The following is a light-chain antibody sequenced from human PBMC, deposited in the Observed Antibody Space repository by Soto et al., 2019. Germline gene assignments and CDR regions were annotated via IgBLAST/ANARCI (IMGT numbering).Light chain of an antibody. J-gene: IGLJ2*01. V-gene: IGLV2-23*02. CDR1: GSDVGTYNH. CDR3: CSYTRSDTVV. CDR2: EVT. Sequence: QSALTQPASVSGSPGQSITISCTAAGSDVGTYNHVSWYQQHPGKAPKLVIYEVTKRPSGASNRFSGSKSGNTASLTISALQAEDEADYYCCSYTRSDTVVFGGGIQLTVL.